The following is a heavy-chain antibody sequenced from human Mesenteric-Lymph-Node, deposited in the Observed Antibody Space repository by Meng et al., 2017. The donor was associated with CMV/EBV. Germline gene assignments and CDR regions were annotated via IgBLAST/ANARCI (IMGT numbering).Heavy chain of an antibody. D-gene: IGHD2-2*01. V-gene: IGHV1-18*01. CDR3: ARGGYCSSTSCLRVGSIDY. Sequence: FPSYGISWVRQAPGQELEWMGWISAYNGNTNYAQKLKGRVNMTTDTSTSTAYMELRSLRSDDTAVYYCARGGYCSSTSCLRVGSIDYWGQGTLVTVSS. CDR1: FPSYG. J-gene: IGHJ4*02. CDR2: ISAYNGNT.